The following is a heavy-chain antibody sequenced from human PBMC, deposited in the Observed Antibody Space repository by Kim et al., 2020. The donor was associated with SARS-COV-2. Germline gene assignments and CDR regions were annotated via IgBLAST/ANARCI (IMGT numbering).Heavy chain of an antibody. V-gene: IGHV4-39*01. CDR2: IYYSGST. J-gene: IGHJ5*02. Sequence: SETLSLTCTVSGGSISSSSYYWGWIRQPPGKGLEWIGSIYYSGSTYYNPSLKSRVTISVDTSKNQFSLKLSSVTAADTAVYYCAREGPGTLNWFDPWGQEPWSPSPQ. CDR1: GGSISSSSYY. CDR3: AREGPGTLNWFDP. D-gene: IGHD6-13*01.